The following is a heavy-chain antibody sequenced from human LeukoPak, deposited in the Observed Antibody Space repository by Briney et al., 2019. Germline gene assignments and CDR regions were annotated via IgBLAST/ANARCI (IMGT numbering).Heavy chain of an antibody. J-gene: IGHJ6*02. CDR2: IYYSGST. Sequence: TSETLSLTCTVSGRPISSYYWSWIRQPPGKGLEGIGYIYYSGSTNYNPSLESRVTISVDTSKNQFSLKLSSVTAADTAVYYCASTPETDYDDSSGSSGYYYYGMDVWGQGTTVTVSS. CDR3: ASTPETDYDDSSGSSGYYYYGMDV. CDR1: GRPISSYY. D-gene: IGHD3-22*01. V-gene: IGHV4-59*12.